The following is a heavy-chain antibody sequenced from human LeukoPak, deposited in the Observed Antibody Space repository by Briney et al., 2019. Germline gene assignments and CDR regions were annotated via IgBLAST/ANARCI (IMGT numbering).Heavy chain of an antibody. CDR3: AREGGGYYFVDFDY. J-gene: IGHJ4*02. D-gene: IGHD3-22*01. CDR2: IKQDGSEK. CDR1: GFTFSSYW. V-gene: IGHV3-7*01. Sequence: GGSLRLSRAASGFTFSSYWMSWVRQAPGKGLEWVANIKQDGSEKYYVDSVKGRFTISRDNAKNSLYLQMNSLRAEDTAVYYCAREGGGYYFVDFDYWGQGTLVTVSS.